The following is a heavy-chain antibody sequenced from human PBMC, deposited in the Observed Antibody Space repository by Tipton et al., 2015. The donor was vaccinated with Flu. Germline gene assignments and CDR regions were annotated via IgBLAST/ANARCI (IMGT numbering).Heavy chain of an antibody. D-gene: IGHD2-21*02. CDR1: GLNASDNY. J-gene: IGHJ5*02. CDR2: IFTGGKT. V-gene: IGHV3-53*01. Sequence: VQLVQSGGGLIQPGGSLRLSCAASGLNASDNYMSWVRQAPGKGLEWLSIIFTGGKTYYADSVRGRFIISRDTSKNTVHLQMHSLRVEDTAVYYCVRDPGDSRFDAWGQGTLVTVSS. CDR3: VRDPGDSRFDA.